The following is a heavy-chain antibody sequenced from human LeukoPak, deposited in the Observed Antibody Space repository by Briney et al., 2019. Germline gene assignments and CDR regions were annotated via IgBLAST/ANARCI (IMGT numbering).Heavy chain of an antibody. CDR2: INSDGSNT. V-gene: IGHV3-74*01. D-gene: IGHD1-1*01. Sequence: GGSLRLSCVASGFTLSSYWMHWVRQAPGKGLVWVSCINSDGSNTRYADSVKGRFTISRDNAKNTLYLQMNSLRAGDTAGYYCAREVTGTTAGVDYWGQGTLVTVSS. CDR3: AREVTGTTAGVDY. J-gene: IGHJ4*02. CDR1: GFTLSSYW.